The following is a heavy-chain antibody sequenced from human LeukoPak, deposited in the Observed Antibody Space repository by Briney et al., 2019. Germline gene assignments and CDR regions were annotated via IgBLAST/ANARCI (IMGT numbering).Heavy chain of an antibody. CDR3: AKSYCIGGTCYSNFDY. CDR2: ISRSGDGT. J-gene: IGHJ4*02. V-gene: IGHV3-23*01. D-gene: IGHD2-15*01. Sequence: PGGSLRLSCAASGFTFSGYAMTWVRQAPGKGLEWVSGISRSGDGTYYADSVKGRFTISRDNSKNTLYLHMNTLRAEDTAVYYCAKSYCIGGTCYSNFDYWGQGTLVTVSS. CDR1: GFTFSGYA.